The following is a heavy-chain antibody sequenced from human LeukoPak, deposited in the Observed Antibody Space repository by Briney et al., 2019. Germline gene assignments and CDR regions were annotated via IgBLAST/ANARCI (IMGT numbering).Heavy chain of an antibody. CDR3: ARQVYYYDLLDY. D-gene: IGHD3-22*01. Sequence: SETLSLTCTVSGGFISSYYWSWIRQPPGKGLEWIGYIYYSGSTNYNPSLKSRVTISVDTSKNQFSLKLSSVTAADTAVYYCARQVYYYDLLDYWGQGTLVTVSS. CDR1: GGFISSYY. CDR2: IYYSGST. V-gene: IGHV4-59*08. J-gene: IGHJ4*02.